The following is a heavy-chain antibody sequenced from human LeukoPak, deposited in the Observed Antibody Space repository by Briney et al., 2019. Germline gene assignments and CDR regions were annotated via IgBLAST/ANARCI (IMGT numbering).Heavy chain of an antibody. CDR1: GFTFSSYA. J-gene: IGHJ4*02. V-gene: IGHV3-66*01. Sequence: GGSLRLSCAASGFTFSSYAMSWVRQAPGKGLEWVSVIYSGGSTYYADSVKGRFTISRDNSKNTLYLQMNSLRAEDTAVYYCASGGGVGATRYWGQGTLVTVSS. CDR2: IYSGGST. CDR3: ASGGGVGATRY. D-gene: IGHD1-26*01.